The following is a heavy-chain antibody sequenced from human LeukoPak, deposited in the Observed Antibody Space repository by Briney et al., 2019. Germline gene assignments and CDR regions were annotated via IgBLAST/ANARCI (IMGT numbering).Heavy chain of an antibody. D-gene: IGHD4-17*01. J-gene: IGHJ4*02. V-gene: IGHV3-74*01. CDR3: ARDRLHYGEYEKTLDY. Sequence: GGSLRLSCAASGFTFSNNWMHWVRQAPGKGLVWVSRINSDGSSTNYADSVKGRFTISRDNAKNSLYLQMNSLRADDTAVYYCARDRLHYGEYEKTLDYWGQGTLVTVSS. CDR2: INSDGSST. CDR1: GFTFSNNW.